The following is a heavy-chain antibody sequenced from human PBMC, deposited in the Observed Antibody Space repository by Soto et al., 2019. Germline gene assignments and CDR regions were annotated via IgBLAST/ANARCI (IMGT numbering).Heavy chain of an antibody. CDR1: GYTFTRYG. CDR3: AMVDVYVTTSPPDV. V-gene: IGHV1-18*01. D-gene: IGHD3-16*01. J-gene: IGHJ6*02. Sequence: QVQLVQSGAEVKNPGASVKVSCKASGYTFTRYGIGWARQAPGQGLEWMGWINTNNGNTNYAQNVQGRVTLTTDTSTSTAYMELRSLRSNDTAIYYCAMVDVYVTTSPPDVWGQGTTVIVSS. CDR2: INTNNGNT.